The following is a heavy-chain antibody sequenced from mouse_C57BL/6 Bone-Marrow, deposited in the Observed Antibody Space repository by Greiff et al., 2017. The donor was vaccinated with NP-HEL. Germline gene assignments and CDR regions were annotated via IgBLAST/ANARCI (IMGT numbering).Heavy chain of an antibody. D-gene: IGHD1-1*01. J-gene: IGHJ3*01. CDR1: GFTFSDYG. CDR3: ATYYYGSSYGFAY. Sequence: EVHLVESGGGLVKPGGSLKLSCAASGFTFSDYGMHWVRQAPEKGLEWVAYISSGSSTIYYADTVKGRFTISRDNAKNTLFLQMTSLRSEDTAMYYCATYYYGSSYGFAYWGQGTLVTVSA. V-gene: IGHV5-17*01. CDR2: ISSGSSTI.